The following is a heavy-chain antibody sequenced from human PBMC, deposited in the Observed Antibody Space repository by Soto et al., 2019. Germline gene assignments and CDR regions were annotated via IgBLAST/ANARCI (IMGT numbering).Heavy chain of an antibody. CDR1: GYTFTSYG. D-gene: IGHD6-6*01. CDR2: ISAYNGNT. CDR3: AREAEGYSSSSPLDY. Sequence: QVQLVPSGAEVKKPGASVKFSCKASGYTFTSYGISWVRQAPGQGLEWMGWISAYNGNTNYAQKLQGRVTMTTDTDTSTAYMELRSLRSDDTAVYYCAREAEGYSSSSPLDYWGQGTLVTVSS. J-gene: IGHJ4*02. V-gene: IGHV1-18*01.